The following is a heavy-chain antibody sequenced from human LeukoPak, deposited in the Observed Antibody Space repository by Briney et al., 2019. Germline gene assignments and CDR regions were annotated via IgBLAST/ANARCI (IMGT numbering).Heavy chain of an antibody. CDR3: ARETYYYDSSGYYRFFDY. D-gene: IGHD3-22*01. Sequence: SQTLSLTCAVSGGSISSGGYSWSWIRQPPGKGLEWIGYIYHSGSTYYNPSLKSRVTISVDRSKNQFSLKLSSVTAADTAVYYCARETYYYDSSGYYRFFDYWGQGTLVTASS. CDR2: IYHSGST. CDR1: GGSISSGGYS. V-gene: IGHV4-30-2*01. J-gene: IGHJ4*02.